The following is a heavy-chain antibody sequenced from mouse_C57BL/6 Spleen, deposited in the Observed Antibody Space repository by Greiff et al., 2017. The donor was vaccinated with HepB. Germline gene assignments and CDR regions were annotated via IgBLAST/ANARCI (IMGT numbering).Heavy chain of an antibody. D-gene: IGHD1-1*01. J-gene: IGHJ2*01. Sequence: VQLQQSGAELVRPGASVKLSCKASGYTFTDYYINWVKQRPGQGLEWIARIYPGSGNTYYNEKFKGKATLTAEKSSSTAYMQLSSLTSEDSAVYFCAAGFTTVGLDYWGQGTTLTVSS. CDR3: AAGFTTVGLDY. CDR2: IYPGSGNT. V-gene: IGHV1-76*01. CDR1: GYTFTDYY.